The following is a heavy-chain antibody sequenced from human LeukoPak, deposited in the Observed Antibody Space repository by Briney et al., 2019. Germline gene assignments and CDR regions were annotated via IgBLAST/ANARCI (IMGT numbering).Heavy chain of an antibody. V-gene: IGHV4-59*01. Sequence: SETLSLTCTVSGGSISSYYWSWIRQPPGKGLEWIGYIYYSGSTNYNPSLKSRVTISVDTSKNQFSLKLSSVTAVDTAVYYCAKFATVTVPNWLDFWGQGILVTVSS. D-gene: IGHD4-17*01. CDR1: GGSISSYY. CDR2: IYYSGST. CDR3: AKFATVTVPNWLDF. J-gene: IGHJ5*01.